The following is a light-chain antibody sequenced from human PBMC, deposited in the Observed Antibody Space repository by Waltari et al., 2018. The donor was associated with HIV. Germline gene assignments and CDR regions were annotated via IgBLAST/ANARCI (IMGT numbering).Light chain of an antibody. CDR3: AAWDDSLSGFYV. J-gene: IGLJ1*01. V-gene: IGLV1-47*01. CDR2: RND. CDR1: NFNIGSNY. Sequence: QSVLTQPPSESGTPGQRVTISCSGSNFNIGSNYVYWYQHVPGAAPTLLIYRNDQRPSGVPDRFSGSKSGTSASLAISGLRSEDEADYYCAAWDDSLSGFYVLGTGTKVTVL.